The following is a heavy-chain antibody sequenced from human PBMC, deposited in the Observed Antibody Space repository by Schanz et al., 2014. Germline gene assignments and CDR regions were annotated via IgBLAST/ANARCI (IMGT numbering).Heavy chain of an antibody. J-gene: IGHJ4*02. V-gene: IGHV1-46*03. CDR3: GRGFSRSYIDF. CDR1: GYTFTTYY. D-gene: IGHD6-6*01. Sequence: QVQLVQSGAEVKKPGASVKVSCKASGYTFTTYYMLWVRQAPGQGLEWMGIINPSGGSTRYGQKFQGRITGTTDTSTSTVYLELSSLRSDDTAVYYCGRGFSRSYIDFWGQGTLITVSS. CDR2: INPSGGST.